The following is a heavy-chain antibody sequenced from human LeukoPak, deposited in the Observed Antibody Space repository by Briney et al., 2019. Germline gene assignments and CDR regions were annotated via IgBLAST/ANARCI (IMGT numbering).Heavy chain of an antibody. CDR3: ARGAAAGNTYYYYYGMDV. J-gene: IGHJ6*02. Sequence: SETLSLTCAVYGGSFSGYYWSWIRQPPGKGLEWIGEINHSGSTNYNPSLKSRVTISVDTSKNQFSLKLSSVTAADTAVYYCARGAAAGNTYYYYYGMDVWGQGTTVTVSS. D-gene: IGHD6-13*01. CDR2: INHSGST. CDR1: GGSFSGYY. V-gene: IGHV4-34*01.